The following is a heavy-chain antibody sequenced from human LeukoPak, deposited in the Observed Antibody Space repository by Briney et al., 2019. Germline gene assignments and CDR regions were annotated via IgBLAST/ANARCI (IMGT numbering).Heavy chain of an antibody. CDR2: ISAYNGNT. J-gene: IGHJ4*02. CDR3: ARDACCGGDCYCYFDY. Sequence: ASVKVSCKASGYTFTSYGISWVRQAPGQGLEWMGWISAYNGNTNYAQKLQGRVTMTTDTSTSTAYMELRNLRSDDTAVYYWARDACCGGDCYCYFDYWGQGTLVTVSS. CDR1: GYTFTSYG. D-gene: IGHD2-21*02. V-gene: IGHV1-18*01.